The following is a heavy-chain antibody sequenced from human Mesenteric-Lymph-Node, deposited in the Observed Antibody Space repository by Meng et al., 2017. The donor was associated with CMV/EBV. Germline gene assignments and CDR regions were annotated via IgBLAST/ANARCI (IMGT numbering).Heavy chain of an antibody. Sequence: TVSSGSISSSSYYWGWIRQPPGKGLEWIGSIYYSGSTYYNSSLKSRVTISVDTSKNQFSLKLSSVTAADTAVYYCARLPVNDAFDIWGQGTMVTVSS. J-gene: IGHJ3*02. V-gene: IGHV4-39*01. CDR3: ARLPVNDAFDI. D-gene: IGHD3-22*01. CDR2: IYYSGST. CDR1: SGSISSSSYY.